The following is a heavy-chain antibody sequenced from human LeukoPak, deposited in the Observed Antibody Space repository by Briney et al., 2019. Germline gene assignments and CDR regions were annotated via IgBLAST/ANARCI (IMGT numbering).Heavy chain of an antibody. J-gene: IGHJ3*02. D-gene: IGHD3-16*01. V-gene: IGHV3-7*03. CDR3: AREILGGYAFDI. CDR2: IKEDGSER. Sequence: PGGSLRLSCEGSAFIFSGHWMNWVRQTPGKGLEWVASIKEDGSERQYVDSVKGRFSISRDNTKGSLFLQLNSLRAEDTAVYYCAREILGGYAFDIWGQGTMVTVSS. CDR1: AFIFSGHW.